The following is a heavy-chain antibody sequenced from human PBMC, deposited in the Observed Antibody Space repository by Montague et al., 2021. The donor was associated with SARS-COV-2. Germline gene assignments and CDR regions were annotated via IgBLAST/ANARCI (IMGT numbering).Heavy chain of an antibody. D-gene: IGHD3-10*01. J-gene: IGHJ5*02. V-gene: IGHV4-59*11. Sequence: ETLSLTCTVAGGSMSDHYWAWIRQPPGKGLEWLAYIYYSGGINSNASLKSRVTMSVDTSKNQFSLKLTSVTAADTAVYYCARAVSVRRAVNWFDPWGQGTLVTVSS. CDR1: GGSMSDHY. CDR2: IYYSGGI. CDR3: ARAVSVRRAVNWFDP.